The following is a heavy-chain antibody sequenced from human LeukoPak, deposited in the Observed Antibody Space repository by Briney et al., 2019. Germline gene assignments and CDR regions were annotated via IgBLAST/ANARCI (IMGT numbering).Heavy chain of an antibody. Sequence: ASVKVSCKASGYTFTDYYMHWVRQAPGHGLEWMGIINPSGGTTNYAQKFQGRVTMTRDTSTSTVYMEPSSLRSEDTAVYYCARGRYEISIWGQGTMVTVSS. V-gene: IGHV1-46*01. CDR1: GYTFTDYY. D-gene: IGHD2-2*01. CDR2: INPSGGTT. CDR3: ARGRYEISI. J-gene: IGHJ3*02.